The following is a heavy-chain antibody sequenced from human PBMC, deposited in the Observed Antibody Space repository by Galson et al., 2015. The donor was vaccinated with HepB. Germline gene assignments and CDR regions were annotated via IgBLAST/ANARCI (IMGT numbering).Heavy chain of an antibody. CDR2: ISYDGSNK. V-gene: IGHV3-30*18. D-gene: IGHD2-2*01. CDR3: AKSGEYCSSTSCYVLQH. J-gene: IGHJ1*01. CDR1: GFTFSSYG. Sequence: SLRLSCAASGFTFSSYGMHWVRQAPGKGLEWVAVISYDGSNKYYADSVKGRFTISRDNSKNTLYLQMNSLRAEDTAVYYCAKSGEYCSSTSCYVLQHWGRGTLVTVSS.